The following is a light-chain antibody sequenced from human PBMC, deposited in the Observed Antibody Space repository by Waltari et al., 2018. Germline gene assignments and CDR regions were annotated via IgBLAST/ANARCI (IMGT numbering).Light chain of an antibody. V-gene: IGLV2-14*01. J-gene: IGLJ3*02. CDR2: EVN. CDR1: SSDVGFCNF. CDR3: NSCTTSSTWV. Sequence: QSALTQPASVSGSPGQSITISCTGTSSDVGFCNFVSWYQHHPGKAPNLTLYEVNNRPSGVSHRFSGSKSGNTASLTISGLQAEDEADYYCNSCTTSSTWVFGGGTKLTVL.